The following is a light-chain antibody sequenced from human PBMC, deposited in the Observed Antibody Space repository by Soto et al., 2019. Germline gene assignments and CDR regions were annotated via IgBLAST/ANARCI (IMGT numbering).Light chain of an antibody. V-gene: IGKV3-15*01. CDR3: QQSNNWPLT. CDR1: QSVNNN. Sequence: EIVMTQSPATLSVSPGERATLSCRASQSVNNNLAWYQQKPGQAPRLLIYGASTRATGVPARFSCSASETEFTLTISSLQSEDFAVYYCQQSNNWPLTFGGGTKVEIK. J-gene: IGKJ4*01. CDR2: GAS.